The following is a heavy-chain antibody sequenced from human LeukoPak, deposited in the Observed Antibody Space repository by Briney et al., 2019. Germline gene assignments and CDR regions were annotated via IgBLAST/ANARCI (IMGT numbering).Heavy chain of an antibody. CDR1: VFSLSNARMG. V-gene: IGHV2-26*01. CDR3: ARIEMYYDLWSGPAALDY. Sequence: ESGPTLVKPTETLTLTCTVSVFSLSNARMGVSWIRQPPGKALEWLAHIFSNDEKSYSTSLKSRLTISKDTSKSQVVLTMTNMDPVDTATYYCARIEMYYDLWSGPAALDYWGQGTLVTVSS. CDR2: IFSNDEK. J-gene: IGHJ4*02. D-gene: IGHD3-3*01.